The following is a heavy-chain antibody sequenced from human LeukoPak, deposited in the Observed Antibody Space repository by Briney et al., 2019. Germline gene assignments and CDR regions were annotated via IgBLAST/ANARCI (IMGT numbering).Heavy chain of an antibody. CDR1: GFTVSSNY. D-gene: IGHD3-22*01. CDR2: IYSGGST. CDR3: ARDYYDSSGAGSL. Sequence: GGSLRLSCAASGFTVSSNYMSWVRQAPGKGLEWVSVIYSGGSTYYADSVKGRFTISRDDSKNTLYLQMNSLRAEDTAVYYCARDYYDSSGAGSLWGQGTLVTVSS. V-gene: IGHV3-66*02. J-gene: IGHJ4*02.